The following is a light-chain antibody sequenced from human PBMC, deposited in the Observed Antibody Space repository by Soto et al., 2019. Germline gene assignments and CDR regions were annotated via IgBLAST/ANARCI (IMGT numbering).Light chain of an antibody. CDR2: GAS. V-gene: IGKV3-20*01. CDR1: QSVSRN. Sequence: IVMTHSPATLSVSPGEGATLSCRASQSVSRNLAWYQQKPGQAPRLLIYGASSRATGIPDRFSGSGSGTDFTLTISRLEPEDFAVYYCQQYGSSQTWTFGQGTKVDIK. CDR3: QQYGSSQTWT. J-gene: IGKJ1*01.